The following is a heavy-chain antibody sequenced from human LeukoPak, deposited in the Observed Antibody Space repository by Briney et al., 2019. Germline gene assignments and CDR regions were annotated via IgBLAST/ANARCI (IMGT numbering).Heavy chain of an antibody. CDR1: GFTFSSYW. D-gene: IGHD1-26*01. Sequence: PGGSLRLSCAASGFTFSSYWMSWVRQAPGKGLEWVANIKQDGSEKYYVDSVRGRFAISRDNAENSVYLQMNSLRAEDTALYYCARGGAPDNWGQGTLVTVSS. J-gene: IGHJ4*02. CDR2: IKQDGSEK. V-gene: IGHV3-7*01. CDR3: ARGGAPDN.